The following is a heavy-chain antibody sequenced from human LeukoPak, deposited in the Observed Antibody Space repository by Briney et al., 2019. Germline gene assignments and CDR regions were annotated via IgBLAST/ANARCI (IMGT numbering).Heavy chain of an antibody. Sequence: SETLSLTCTVSGGSISSYYWSWIRQPPGKGLEWIGYISYRGSTNYHPSLKSRVTISVDTSKNQFSLKLSSVTAADTAVYYCARGDYYDSSGYWLFDYWGQGTLVTVSS. D-gene: IGHD3-22*01. CDR2: ISYRGST. V-gene: IGHV4-59*01. CDR1: GGSISSYY. J-gene: IGHJ4*02. CDR3: ARGDYYDSSGYWLFDY.